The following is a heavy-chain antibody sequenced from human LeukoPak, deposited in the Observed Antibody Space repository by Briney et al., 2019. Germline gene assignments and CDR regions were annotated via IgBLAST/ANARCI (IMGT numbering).Heavy chain of an antibody. Sequence: ASVKVSCKASGYIFTGYYMHWVRQAPGQGLEWMGRINPNSGGTNYAQKFQGRVTMTRDTSISTAYMELSRLRSDDTAVYYCATLGGSGWYYFDYWGQGTLVTVSS. CDR2: INPNSGGT. V-gene: IGHV1-2*06. CDR3: ATLGGSGWYYFDY. CDR1: GYIFTGYY. J-gene: IGHJ4*02. D-gene: IGHD6-19*01.